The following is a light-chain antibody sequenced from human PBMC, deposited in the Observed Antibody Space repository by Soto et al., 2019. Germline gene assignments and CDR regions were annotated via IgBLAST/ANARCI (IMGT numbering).Light chain of an antibody. J-gene: IGLJ1*01. CDR3: VSFTSSTTYV. Sequence: QSALTQPASVSASPGQSITISCTVTSSDVGGSNFVSWYQQHPGKPPKLIIYDVATRPSGVSNRFSGSKSGSTASLIISRLQTEDEADYYCVSFTSSTTYVFGSGTKVTVL. V-gene: IGLV2-14*03. CDR1: SSDVGGSNF. CDR2: DVA.